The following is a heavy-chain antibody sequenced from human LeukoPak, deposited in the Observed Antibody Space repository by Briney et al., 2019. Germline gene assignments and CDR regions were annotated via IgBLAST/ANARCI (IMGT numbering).Heavy chain of an antibody. CDR1: GGSISSYY. CDR3: ARSAILDY. V-gene: IGHV4-59*01. Sequence: SETLSLTCTVSGGSISSYYWSWIRLPPGKGLEWIGYIYYSGSTNYNPSLKSRVTISVDTSKNQFSLKLSSVTAADTAVYYCARSAILDYWGQGTLVTVSS. J-gene: IGHJ4*02. D-gene: IGHD2-21*02. CDR2: IYYSGST.